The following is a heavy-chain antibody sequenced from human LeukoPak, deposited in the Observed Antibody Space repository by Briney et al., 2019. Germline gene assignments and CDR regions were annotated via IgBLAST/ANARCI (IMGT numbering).Heavy chain of an antibody. V-gene: IGHV1-69*05. Sequence: SVKVSCKASGDTFSRYSITWVRQAPGQGLEWMGGTIPIFGSANYAQKLQGRVTMTTDTSTSTAYMELRSLRSDDTAVYYCARDNYDILAGYYPVEAFDYWGQGTLVTVSS. CDR2: TIPIFGSA. J-gene: IGHJ4*02. CDR3: ARDNYDILAGYYPVEAFDY. D-gene: IGHD3-9*01. CDR1: GDTFSRYS.